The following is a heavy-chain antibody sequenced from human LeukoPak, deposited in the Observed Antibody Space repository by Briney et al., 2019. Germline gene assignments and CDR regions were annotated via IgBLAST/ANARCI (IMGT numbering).Heavy chain of an antibody. CDR2: IYTSGST. D-gene: IGHD3-10*01. J-gene: IGHJ4*02. V-gene: IGHV4-61*02. CDR3: AVGGYYYRY. CDR1: GGSIGSDSYY. Sequence: PSETLSLTCTVSGGSIGSDSYYWSWLRQPAGKGLEWIGRIYTSGSTNYNPSLKSRVTISVDTSNSQFSLKLSSVTAADTAVYYCAVGGYYYRYWGQGTLVTVSS.